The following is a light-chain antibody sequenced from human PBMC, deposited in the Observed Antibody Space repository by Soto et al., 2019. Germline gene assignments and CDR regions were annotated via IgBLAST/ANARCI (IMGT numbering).Light chain of an antibody. CDR1: QGISSY. CDR3: QQLNSYPFT. CDR2: AAS. V-gene: IGKV1-9*01. J-gene: IGKJ5*01. Sequence: IQLTQSPSSLSPSVGDRVTITCRASQGISSYLAWYQQKPGKAPKLLIYAASTLQSGVPSRFSGSGSGTDFTLTISSLQPEDFATYYCQQLNSYPFTFGQGTRREIK.